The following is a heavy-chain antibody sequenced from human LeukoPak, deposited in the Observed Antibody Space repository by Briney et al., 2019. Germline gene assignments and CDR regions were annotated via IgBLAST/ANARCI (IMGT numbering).Heavy chain of an antibody. CDR3: AREIVFGVVITSPDAFDI. CDR1: GYSISSGYY. V-gene: IGHV4-38-2*02. J-gene: IGHJ3*02. Sequence: PSETLSLTCTVSGYSISSGYYWGWIRQPPGKGLEWIGSIYHSGSTYYNSSLKSRVTISVDTSKNQFSLKLSSVTAADTAVYYCAREIVFGVVITSPDAFDIWGQGTMVTVSS. CDR2: IYHSGST. D-gene: IGHD3-3*01.